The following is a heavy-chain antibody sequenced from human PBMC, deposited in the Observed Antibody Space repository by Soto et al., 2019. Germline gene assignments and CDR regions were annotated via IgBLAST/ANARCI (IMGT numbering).Heavy chain of an antibody. Sequence: GGSLRLSCAASGFTFSGSAMHWVRQASGKGLEWVGRIRSKANSYATAYAASVKGRFTISRDDSKNTAYLRMNSLKTEDTAVYNSWATTFVLRSYYYMVVWGKERMVT. J-gene: IGHJ6*03. CDR3: WATTFVLRSYYYMVV. V-gene: IGHV3-73*01. CDR1: GFTFSGSA. D-gene: IGHD2-15*01. CDR2: IRSKANSYAT.